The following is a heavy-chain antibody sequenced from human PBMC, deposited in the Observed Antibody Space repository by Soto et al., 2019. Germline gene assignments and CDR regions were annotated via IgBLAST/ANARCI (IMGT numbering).Heavy chain of an antibody. CDR1: GYSFTSYW. CDR3: ARLYYYDSSGYYRRYYFDS. D-gene: IGHD3-22*01. CDR2: IDPSDSYT. Sequence: GESLKISCKGSGYSFTSYWISWVRQMPGKGLEWMGRIDPSDSYTNYSPSFQGHVTISADKSISTAYLQWSSLKASDTAMYYCARLYYYDSSGYYRRYYFDSWGQGTLVTVSS. V-gene: IGHV5-10-1*01. J-gene: IGHJ4*02.